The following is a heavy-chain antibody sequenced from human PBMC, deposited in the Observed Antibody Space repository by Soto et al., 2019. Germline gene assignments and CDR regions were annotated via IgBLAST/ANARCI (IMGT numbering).Heavy chain of an antibody. CDR1: GFTFTSSA. V-gene: IGHV1-58*01. Sequence: SVKVSCKASGFTFTSSAVQWERQARGQRLEWIGWIVVGSGNTNYAQKFQERVTITRDMSTSTAYMELSSLRSEDTAVYYCAADGQLVPYYYYGMDVWGQGTTVTVPS. J-gene: IGHJ6*02. CDR3: AADGQLVPYYYYGMDV. D-gene: IGHD6-6*01. CDR2: IVVGSGNT.